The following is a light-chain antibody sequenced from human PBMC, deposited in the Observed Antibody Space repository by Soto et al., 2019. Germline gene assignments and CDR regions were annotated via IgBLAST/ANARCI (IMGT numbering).Light chain of an antibody. CDR3: LQHNSYPRT. Sequence: DIQITQSPSSLSSSVGDRVSLTCLGSQDIRNELGWYQQKPGKAPKRLIYAASNLETGAPSRFSGSGSGTEFTLTISSLQPEDFATYYCLQHNSYPRTFGQGTKVDIK. CDR2: AAS. J-gene: IGKJ1*01. V-gene: IGKV1-17*01. CDR1: QDIRNE.